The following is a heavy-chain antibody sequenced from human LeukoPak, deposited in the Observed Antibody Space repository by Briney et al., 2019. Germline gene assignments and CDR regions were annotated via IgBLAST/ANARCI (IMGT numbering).Heavy chain of an antibody. CDR1: GGSVRSSYYY. D-gene: IGHD3-22*01. CDR3: ARVEAYYYDSRGSNWFDP. J-gene: IGHJ5*02. V-gene: IGHV4-39*07. Sequence: PSETLSLACTVSGGSVRSSYYYWGWIRQPPGKGLEWIGSIYDSGSTYYNPSLKSRVTISVDTSKNQFSLKLSSVTAADTAVYYCARVEAYYYDSRGSNWFDPWGQGTLVTVSS. CDR2: IYDSGST.